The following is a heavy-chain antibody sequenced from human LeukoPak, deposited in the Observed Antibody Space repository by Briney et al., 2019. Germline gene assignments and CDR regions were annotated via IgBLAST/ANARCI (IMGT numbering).Heavy chain of an antibody. CDR3: ARDSGTTVLDY. D-gene: IGHD4-17*01. CDR1: GFTFSSYG. Sequence: PGGSLRLSCAASGFTFSSYGMHWVRQAPGKGLEWVAVIWYDGSNKYYADSVKGRFTISRDNSKNTLYLQMNSLRAEDTAVYYCARDSGTTVLDYWGQGTLVTVSS. J-gene: IGHJ4*02. V-gene: IGHV3-33*01. CDR2: IWYDGSNK.